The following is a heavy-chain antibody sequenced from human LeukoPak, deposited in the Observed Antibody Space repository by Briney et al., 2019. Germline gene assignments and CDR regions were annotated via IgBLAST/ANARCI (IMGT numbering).Heavy chain of an antibody. CDR1: GYTFTGYY. V-gene: IGHV1-2*02. D-gene: IGHD1-26*01. CDR3: AREVGATSDYYYYMDV. Sequence: ASVKVSCKASGYTFTGYYMHWVRQAPGQGLEWMGWINPNSGGTNYAQKFQGRVTTTRDTSISTAYMELSRLRSDDTAVYYCAREVGATSDYYYYMDVWGKGTTVTISS. J-gene: IGHJ6*03. CDR2: INPNSGGT.